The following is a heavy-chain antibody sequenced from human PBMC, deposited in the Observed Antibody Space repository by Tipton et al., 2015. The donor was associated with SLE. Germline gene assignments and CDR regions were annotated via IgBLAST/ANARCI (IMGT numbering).Heavy chain of an antibody. J-gene: IGHJ4*02. CDR2: VHYSGST. CDR1: GGSMTNYY. CDR3: ARASTPNSYDCSGFYLSFYFDY. Sequence: TLSLTCIVSGGSMTNYYWSWIRQPPGKGLEWIGYVHYSGSTNYNPSLESRVTISVDTSKNQFSLKLSSVTAADTAVYYCARASTPNSYDCSGFYLSFYFDYWGQGTQVTVSS. V-gene: IGHV4-59*12. D-gene: IGHD3-22*01.